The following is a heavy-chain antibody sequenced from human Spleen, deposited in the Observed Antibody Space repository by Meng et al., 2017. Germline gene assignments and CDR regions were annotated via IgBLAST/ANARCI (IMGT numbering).Heavy chain of an antibody. CDR3: ARQHCSGGSCWPYFDY. CDR2: INPNSGGT. CDR1: GYTFIGYY. V-gene: IGHV1-2*06. J-gene: IGHJ4*02. Sequence: QVQRVQSGAEVKKPGASVKVSCKASGYTFIGYYMHWVRQAPGQGLEWMGRINPNSGGTNYAQKFQGRVTMTRDTSISTAYMEMSRLRSDDTAVYYCARQHCSGGSCWPYFDYWGQGTLVTVSS. D-gene: IGHD2-15*01.